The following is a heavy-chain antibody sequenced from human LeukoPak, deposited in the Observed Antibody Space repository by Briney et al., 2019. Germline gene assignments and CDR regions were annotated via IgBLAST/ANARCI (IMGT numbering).Heavy chain of an antibody. V-gene: IGHV1-24*01. D-gene: IGHD6-13*01. CDR3: ATVQQLGYQPYGPSFDY. CDR2: FDPEDGET. Sequence: GASVKVSCKVSGYTLTELSMHWVRQAPGKGLEWMGGFDPEDGETIYAQKFQGRVTMTEDTSTDTAYMELSSLRSEDTAVYYCATVQQLGYQPYGPSFDYWAREPWSPSPQ. J-gene: IGHJ4*02. CDR1: GYTLTELS.